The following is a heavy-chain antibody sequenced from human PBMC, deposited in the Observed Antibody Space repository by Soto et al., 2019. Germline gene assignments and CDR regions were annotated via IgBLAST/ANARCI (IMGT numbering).Heavy chain of an antibody. V-gene: IGHV3-23*01. CDR3: AKNPGYYYDSTGYHFDY. Sequence: PGGSLRLSCAASEFTFSNYAMSWVRQAPGKGLEWVSAISYGGGTTYYADSVKGRFTISRDNSKNTLYLQMNSLRAEDTAVYYCAKNPGYYYDSTGYHFDYWGQGILVTVSS. J-gene: IGHJ4*02. CDR2: ISYGGGTT. D-gene: IGHD3-22*01. CDR1: EFTFSNYA.